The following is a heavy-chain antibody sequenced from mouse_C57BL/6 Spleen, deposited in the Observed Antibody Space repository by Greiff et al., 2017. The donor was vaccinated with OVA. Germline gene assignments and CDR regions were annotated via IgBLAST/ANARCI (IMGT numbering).Heavy chain of an antibody. D-gene: IGHD2-5*01. CDR1: GYTFTDYN. Sequence: EVQGVESGPELVKPGASVKMSCKASGYTFTDYNMHWVKQSHGKSLEWIGYINPNNGGTSSNQKFKGKATLTVNKSSSTAYMELRSLTSEDSAVYYCARFYSNYEAWFAYWGQGTLGTVSA. V-gene: IGHV1-22*01. J-gene: IGHJ3*01. CDR3: ARFYSNYEAWFAY. CDR2: INPNNGGT.